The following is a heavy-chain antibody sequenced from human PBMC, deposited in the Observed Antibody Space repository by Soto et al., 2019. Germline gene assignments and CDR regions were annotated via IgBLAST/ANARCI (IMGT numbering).Heavy chain of an antibody. V-gene: IGHV3-30*18. Sequence: QVQLVESGGGVVQPGRSLRLSCAASGFTFSYYAMHWVGQAPGKGLEWVAVISYDGSDKYYADSVKGRFTISRDNSKNTLNLQMNSLRADDTAGYYCAKGLGELSPESFDYWGQGTLITVSS. CDR2: ISYDGSDK. D-gene: IGHD3-16*02. J-gene: IGHJ4*02. CDR3: AKGLGELSPESFDY. CDR1: GFTFSYYA.